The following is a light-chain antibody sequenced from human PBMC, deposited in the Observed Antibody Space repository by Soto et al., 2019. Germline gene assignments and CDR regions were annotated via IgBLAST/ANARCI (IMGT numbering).Light chain of an antibody. CDR1: SSDVGGYNF. J-gene: IGLJ3*02. Sequence: QSALTQPRSVSGSPGQSVTISCTGTSSDVGGYNFVSWYQQHPGKAPKLMIYEVSKRPSGVPDRFSGSKSGNTASLTISGLPAEDEADYYCCSYAGSYTGVFGGGTKLTVL. V-gene: IGLV2-11*01. CDR2: EVS. CDR3: CSYAGSYTGV.